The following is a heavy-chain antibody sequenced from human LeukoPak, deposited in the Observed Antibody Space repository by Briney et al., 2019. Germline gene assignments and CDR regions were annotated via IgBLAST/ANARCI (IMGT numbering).Heavy chain of an antibody. CDR2: IIPILGIA. Sequence: SVKVSCKASGGTFSSYAISWVRQAPRQGLEWMGRIIPILGIANYAQKFQGRVTITADKSTSTAYMELSSLRSEDTAVYYCAMTVVPAASAFDIWGQGTMVTVSS. D-gene: IGHD2-2*01. J-gene: IGHJ3*02. CDR1: GGTFSSYA. CDR3: AMTVVPAASAFDI. V-gene: IGHV1-69*04.